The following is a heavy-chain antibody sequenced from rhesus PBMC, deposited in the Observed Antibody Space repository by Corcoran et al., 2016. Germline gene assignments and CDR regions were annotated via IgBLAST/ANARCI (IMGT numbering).Heavy chain of an antibody. CDR2: IYGSGSST. Sequence: QLQLQESGPGLVKPSETLSVTCAVSGGSISRSSWSWIRPAPGKGLEWIGYIYGSGSSTNYNPALKSRVTLSVDTSKNQLSLKLSSVTTADTAVYYCARGGRLVRGDYFDYWGQGVLVTVSS. D-gene: IGHD6-31*01. CDR1: GGSISRSS. V-gene: IGHV4-169*01. J-gene: IGHJ4*01. CDR3: ARGGRLVRGDYFDY.